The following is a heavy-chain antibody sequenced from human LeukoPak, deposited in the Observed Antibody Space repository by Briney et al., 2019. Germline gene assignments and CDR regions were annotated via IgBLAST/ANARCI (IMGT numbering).Heavy chain of an antibody. CDR2: IIPMFGTA. D-gene: IGHD6-13*01. CDR1: GGTFSIYA. J-gene: IGHJ6*04. CDR3: ARAGTRRGDGMDV. Sequence: SVKVSCKASGGTFSIYAMSWVRQARGQGIEWMGGIIPMFGTANYAQKFQGRVTITADESTSTAYMELSSLRSEDTAVYYCARAGTRRGDGMDVWGKGTTVTVSS. V-gene: IGHV1-69*13.